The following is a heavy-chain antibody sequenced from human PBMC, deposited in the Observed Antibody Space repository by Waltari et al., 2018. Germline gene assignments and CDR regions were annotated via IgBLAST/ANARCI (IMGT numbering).Heavy chain of an antibody. V-gene: IGHV4-34*01. CDR3: ARVKAGYDAFDI. J-gene: IGHJ3*02. CDR1: GGSFSGYY. D-gene: IGHD6-19*01. CDR2: INHSGST. Sequence: QVQLQQWGAGLLKPSETLSLTCAVYGGSFSGYYWSWIRQPPGKGLEWIGEINHSGSTNYNPSLKRRVTISVDTSKNQFSLNLSSVTAADTAVYYCARVKAGYDAFDIWGQGTMVTVSS.